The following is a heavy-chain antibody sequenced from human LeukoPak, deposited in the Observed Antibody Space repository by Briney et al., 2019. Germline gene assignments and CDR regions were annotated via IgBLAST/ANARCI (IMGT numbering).Heavy chain of an antibody. J-gene: IGHJ3*02. CDR2: IYYSGST. CDR3: ARNGDAFDI. V-gene: IGHV4-39*01. D-gene: IGHD1-1*01. CDR1: GGSISSSSYY. Sequence: SETLSLTCTVSGGSISSSSYYWGWIRQPSGKGLEWIGSIYYSGSTYYNPSLKSRVTISVDTSKNQFSLKLSSVTAADTAVYYCARNGDAFDIWGQGTMVTVSS.